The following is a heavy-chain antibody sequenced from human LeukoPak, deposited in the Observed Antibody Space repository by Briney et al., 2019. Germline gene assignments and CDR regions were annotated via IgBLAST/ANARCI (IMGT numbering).Heavy chain of an antibody. CDR2: IKQDGSEK. CDR3: ARLIVVMVAGWFDP. D-gene: IGHD2-15*01. J-gene: IGHJ5*02. Sequence: GGSLRLSCAASGFTFSSYWMSWVRQAPGKGLEWVANIKQDGSEKYYADSVKGRFTISRDNARNSLYPQMNSLRAEDTAVYYCARLIVVMVAGWFDPWGQGTLVTVSS. CDR1: GFTFSSYW. V-gene: IGHV3-7*01.